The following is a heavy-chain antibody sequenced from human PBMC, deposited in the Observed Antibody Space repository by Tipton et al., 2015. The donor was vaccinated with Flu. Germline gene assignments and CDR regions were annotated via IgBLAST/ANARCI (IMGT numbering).Heavy chain of an antibody. J-gene: IGHJ4*02. D-gene: IGHD3-22*01. CDR2: IYTSGST. Sequence: TLSLTCTVSGGSISSYYWSWIRQPAGKGLEWIGRIYTSGSTNYNPSLKSRVTMSVDTSKNQFSLKLSSVTAADTAVYYCARSLVVVMGGGFDYWGQGTLVTVSS. CDR3: ARSLVVVMGGGFDY. CDR1: GGSISSYY. V-gene: IGHV4-4*07.